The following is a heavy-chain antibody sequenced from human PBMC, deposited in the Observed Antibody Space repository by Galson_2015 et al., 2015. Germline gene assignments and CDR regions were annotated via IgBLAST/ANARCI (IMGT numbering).Heavy chain of an antibody. V-gene: IGHV3-23*01. CDR1: GFTFSSYA. D-gene: IGHD3-22*01. CDR3: AKGVGSDFYYANDY. CDR2: TTASGGSP. J-gene: IGHJ4*02. Sequence: SLRLSCAASGFTFSSYAMSWVCQAPGKGLEWVSLTTASGGSPYYADSVKRRFTISRDNSKNTLYLQMNSLRAEDTAMYYCAKGVGSDFYYANDYWGQGTLVTVSS.